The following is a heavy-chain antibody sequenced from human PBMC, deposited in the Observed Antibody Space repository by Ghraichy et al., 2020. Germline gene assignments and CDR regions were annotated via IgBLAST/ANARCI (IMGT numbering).Heavy chain of an antibody. CDR3: AKELLPNNILYDSSGYYLWDY. CDR2: ISGSGGST. J-gene: IGHJ4*02. Sequence: GGSLRLSCAASGFTFSSYAMSWVRQAPGKGLEWVSAISGSGGSTYYADSVKGRFTISRDNSKNTLYLQMNSLRAEDTAVYYCAKELLPNNILYDSSGYYLWDYWGQGTLVTVSS. V-gene: IGHV3-23*01. D-gene: IGHD3-22*01. CDR1: GFTFSSYA.